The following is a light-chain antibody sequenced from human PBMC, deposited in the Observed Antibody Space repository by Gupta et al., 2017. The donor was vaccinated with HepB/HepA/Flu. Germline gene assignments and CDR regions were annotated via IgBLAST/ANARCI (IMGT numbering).Light chain of an antibody. CDR1: QEIRSN. Sequence: DIQMTHSPSSLSASVGDRVTLSCQAGQEIRSNLNWYHQRPGKAPKLLIYGASTVETGVPSRFSGTGSGTSFTLIISSLQSEDFGTFFCQQCENLPYTFGQGTKLEI. CDR3: QQCENLPYT. V-gene: IGKV1-33*01. CDR2: GAS. J-gene: IGKJ2*01.